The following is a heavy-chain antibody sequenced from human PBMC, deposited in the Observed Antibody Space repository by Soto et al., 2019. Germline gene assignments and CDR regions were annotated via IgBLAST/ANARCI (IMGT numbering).Heavy chain of an antibody. CDR1: GFTFSSYS. J-gene: IGHJ3*02. CDR3: ARVSKYYYDSSGPLNAFDI. CDR2: ISSSSSTI. V-gene: IGHV3-48*02. Sequence: PGGSLRLSCAASGFTFSSYSMNWVRQAPGKGLEWVSYISSSSSTIYYADSVKGRFTISRDNAKNSLYLQMNSLRDEDTAVYYCARVSKYYYDSSGPLNAFDIWGQGTMVTVSS. D-gene: IGHD3-22*01.